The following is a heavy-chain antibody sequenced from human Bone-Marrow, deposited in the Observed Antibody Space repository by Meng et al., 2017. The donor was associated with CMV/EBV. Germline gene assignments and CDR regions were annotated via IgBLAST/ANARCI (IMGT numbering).Heavy chain of an antibody. CDR2: ISSSGSTI. D-gene: IGHD3-10*01. Sequence: GGSLRLSCVVSGFTFSDYDMNWVRQAPGKGLEWVSYISSSGSTIYYADSVKGRFTISRDNAKNSLYLQMNSLRAEDTAVYYCARDNHGSGIDYWGQGTLVTVSS. CDR3: ARDNHGSGIDY. V-gene: IGHV3-11*04. CDR1: GFTFSDYD. J-gene: IGHJ4*02.